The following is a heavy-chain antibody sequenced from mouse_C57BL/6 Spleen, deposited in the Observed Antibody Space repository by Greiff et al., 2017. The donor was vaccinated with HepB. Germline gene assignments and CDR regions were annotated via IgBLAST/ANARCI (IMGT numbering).Heavy chain of an antibody. D-gene: IGHD2-1*01. J-gene: IGHJ3*01. CDR3: AIYYGNSFAY. V-gene: IGHV1-69*01. CDR2: IDPSDSST. Sequence: QVQLQQSGAELVMPGASVKLSCKASGYAFTSYWMHWVKQRPGQGLEWIGEIDPSDSSTNYNQKFKGKSTLTVDKSSSTAYMQLSSLTSEDSAVYYCAIYYGNSFAYWGQGTLVTVSA. CDR1: GYAFTSYW.